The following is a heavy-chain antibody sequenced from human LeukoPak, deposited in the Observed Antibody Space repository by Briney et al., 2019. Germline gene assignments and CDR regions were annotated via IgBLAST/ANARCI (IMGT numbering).Heavy chain of an antibody. V-gene: IGHV4-34*01. Sequence: SETLSLTCAVYGGSFSGYYWSWIRRPPGKGLEWIGEINHSGSTNYNPSLKSRVTISVDTSKNQFSLKLSSVTAADTAVYYCARPPWGLYCSSTSCYNQSDYWGQGTLVTVSS. CDR1: GGSFSGYY. D-gene: IGHD2-2*02. CDR3: ARPPWGLYCSSTSCYNQSDY. J-gene: IGHJ4*02. CDR2: INHSGST.